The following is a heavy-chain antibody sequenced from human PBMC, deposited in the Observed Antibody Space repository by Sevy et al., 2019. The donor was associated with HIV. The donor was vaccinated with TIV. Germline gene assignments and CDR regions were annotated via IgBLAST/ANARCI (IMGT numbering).Heavy chain of an antibody. CDR1: GFTFSSYW. CDR2: IKQDGSEK. D-gene: IGHD3-22*01. V-gene: IGHV3-7*01. J-gene: IGHJ4*02. Sequence: GGSLRLSCAASGFTFSSYWMSWVRQAPGKGLEWVANIKQDGSEKYYVDSVKGRFTISRDKAKNSLYLQMNSLRAEDTAVYYGARARGSYYYDSMGTYYFDYWGQGTLVTVSS. CDR3: ARARGSYYYDSMGTYYFDY.